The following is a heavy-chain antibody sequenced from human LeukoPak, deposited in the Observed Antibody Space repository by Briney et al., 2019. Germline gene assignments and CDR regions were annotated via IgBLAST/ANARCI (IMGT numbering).Heavy chain of an antibody. CDR3: ARGAHVLDI. D-gene: IGHD1-26*01. J-gene: IGHJ3*02. CDR2: INSDESST. CDR1: GSTLTSYW. V-gene: IGHV3-74*01. Sequence: GGSLRLSCAASGSTLTSYWMHWVRQAPGKGLVWVSRINSDESSTTYVDSVKGRFTISRDNAKNTLYLQMDSLRVEDTAVYFCARGAHVLDIWGQGTMVTVSS.